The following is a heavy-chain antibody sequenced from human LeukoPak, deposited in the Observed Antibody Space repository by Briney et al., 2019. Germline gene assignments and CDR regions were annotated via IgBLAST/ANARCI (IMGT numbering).Heavy chain of an antibody. CDR2: IHYSGST. J-gene: IGHJ6*02. CDR3: ARLPYYYDSSGYVYYYYGMDV. CDR1: GGSISSYY. Sequence: SETLSLTCTVSGGSISSYYWGWIRQPPGKGLEWIGYIHYSGSTNYNPSLKSRVTISVDTSKNQFSLKLSSVTAADTAVYYCARLPYYYDSSGYVYYYYGMDVWGQGTTVTVSS. V-gene: IGHV4-59*01. D-gene: IGHD3-22*01.